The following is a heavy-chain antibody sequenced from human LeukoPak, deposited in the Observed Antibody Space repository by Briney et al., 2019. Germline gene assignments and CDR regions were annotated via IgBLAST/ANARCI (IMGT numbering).Heavy chain of an antibody. Sequence: MPSETLSLTCTVSGFSITTDYYWAWIRQPPGKGLEWIGTIFRIGSTYYNPSLKSRVTISVDTSKNQFSLKLSSVTAADTALYYCARVIDVAAAGYFDSWGQGTQVTVSS. CDR3: ARVIDVAAAGYFDS. CDR1: GFSITTDYY. CDR2: IFRIGST. J-gene: IGHJ4*02. V-gene: IGHV4-38-2*02. D-gene: IGHD6-13*01.